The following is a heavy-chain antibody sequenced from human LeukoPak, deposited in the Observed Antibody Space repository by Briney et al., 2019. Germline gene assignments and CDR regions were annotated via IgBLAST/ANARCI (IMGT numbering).Heavy chain of an antibody. D-gene: IGHD3-10*01. CDR3: GRASGPFDY. CDR2: IWNDGSNK. J-gene: IGHJ4*02. Sequence: TGGSLRLSCAASGFTFSIYGMHWVRQAPGKGLEWVAVIWNDGSNKYYADSVKGRFTISRDNSKNTLYLQMNSLRAEDTAVYSCGRASGPFDYWGQGTLVTVSS. CDR1: GFTFSIYG. V-gene: IGHV3-33*01.